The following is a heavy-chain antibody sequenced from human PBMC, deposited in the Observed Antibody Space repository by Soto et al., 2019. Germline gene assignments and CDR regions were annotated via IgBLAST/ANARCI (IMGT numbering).Heavy chain of an antibody. CDR3: EKVPYYYDSSGYYSSQYYYYGMDV. CDR2: ISGSGGST. Sequence: EVQLLESGGGLVQPGGSLRLSCAASGFTFSSYAMSWVRQAPGKGLEWVSAISGSGGSTYYADSVKGRFTISRDNSKKSLYLQRNSLRAEDTAVYYCEKVPYYYDSSGYYSSQYYYYGMDVWGQGTTVTVSS. J-gene: IGHJ6*02. CDR1: GFTFSSYA. D-gene: IGHD3-22*01. V-gene: IGHV3-23*01.